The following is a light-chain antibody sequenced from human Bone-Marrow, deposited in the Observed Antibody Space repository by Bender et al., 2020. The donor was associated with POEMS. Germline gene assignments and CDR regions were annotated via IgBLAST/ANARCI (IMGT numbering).Light chain of an antibody. V-gene: IGLV6-57*02. Sequence: NFMLTQPHSVSESPGKTVIISCTGSSGNIASNYVNWYQQRPDSAPTTLIFENNQRASGVPDRFSGSIDSSSNSASLTISGLQTDDEADYFCQSYDGKNLLFGGGTKLTV. CDR2: ENN. J-gene: IGLJ3*02. CDR3: QSYDGKNLL. CDR1: SGNIASNY.